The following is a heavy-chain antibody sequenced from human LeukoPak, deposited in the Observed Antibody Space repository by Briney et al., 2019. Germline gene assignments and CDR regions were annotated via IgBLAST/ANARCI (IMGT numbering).Heavy chain of an antibody. V-gene: IGHV4-59*01. J-gene: IGHJ4*02. CDR1: VGSISIYW. CDR2: VVDGAGT. CDR3: ARGYSSSWNYFVY. D-gene: IGHD6-13*01. Sequence: PSETLSLTCTVSVGSISIYWGSWIRQPPEEGLEWIVYVVDGAGTNYNPSLKSRVTIAVATSKKQFSLKLSSVTAADTAVYYCARGYSSSWNYFVYWGQGTLVTVSS.